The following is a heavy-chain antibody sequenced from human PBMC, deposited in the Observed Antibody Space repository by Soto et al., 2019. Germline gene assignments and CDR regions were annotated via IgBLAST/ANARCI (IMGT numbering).Heavy chain of an antibody. CDR2: IYHSGNT. D-gene: IGHD1-26*01. V-gene: IGHV4-30-2*01. CDR3: ATSRDLLNLFDP. Sequence: QLQLQESGSGLVKPSQTLSLTCTVSGGSISSGGYSWSWIRQPPGKGLEWIGYIYHSGNTYYNPSLKSRVTISVDRSKNQFSLNLSSVTAADTAVYYCATSRDLLNLFDPWGQGTLVTVSS. CDR1: GGSISSGGYS. J-gene: IGHJ5*02.